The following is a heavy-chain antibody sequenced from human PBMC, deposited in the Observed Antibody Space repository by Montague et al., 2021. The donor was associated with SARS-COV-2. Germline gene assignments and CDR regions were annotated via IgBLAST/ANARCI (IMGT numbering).Heavy chain of an antibody. CDR2: IYHSGST. V-gene: IGHV4-59*11. J-gene: IGHJ4*02. Sequence: SETLSFTCTVFGDSIESHYWAWIRQPPGKGLEWIGEIYHSGSTDYNPSLKSRVTISVDKSKNQFSLKLSSVTAADTAVYYCARDATMVSHSYFDYWGQGTLVTVSS. CDR3: ARDATMVSHSYFDY. D-gene: IGHD4/OR15-4a*01. CDR1: GDSIESHY.